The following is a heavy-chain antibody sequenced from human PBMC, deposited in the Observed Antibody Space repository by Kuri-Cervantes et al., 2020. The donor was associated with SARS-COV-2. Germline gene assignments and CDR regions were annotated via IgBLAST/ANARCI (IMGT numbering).Heavy chain of an antibody. J-gene: IGHJ4*02. CDR3: ARGSSSWDFDY. Sequence: SETLSLTCAVYGGSFSGYYWSWIRQPPGKGLEWIGEINHSGSTNYNPSLKSRVTISVDTSKNQFSLKLSSVTAADTAVYYCARGSSSWDFDYWGQGTLVTVSS. V-gene: IGHV4-34*01. CDR1: GGSFSGYY. CDR2: INHSGST. D-gene: IGHD6-13*01.